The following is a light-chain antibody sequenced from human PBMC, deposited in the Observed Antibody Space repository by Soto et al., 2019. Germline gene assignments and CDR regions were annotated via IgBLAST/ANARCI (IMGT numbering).Light chain of an antibody. CDR2: VAS. CDR1: QSISGY. CDR3: QQTYTTPLT. Sequence: DIQMTQSPSSLSASVGDRVTITCRAGQSISGYLSWYQHKPGKAPELLIYVASSLQSGVPSRFSGGGSGTDFTLTITSLQPEDFATYYCQQTYTTPLTFGGGTKVDIK. J-gene: IGKJ4*01. V-gene: IGKV1-39*01.